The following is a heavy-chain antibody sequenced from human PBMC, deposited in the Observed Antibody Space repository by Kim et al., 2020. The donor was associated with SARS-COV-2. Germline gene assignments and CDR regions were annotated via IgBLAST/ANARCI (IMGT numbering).Heavy chain of an antibody. D-gene: IGHD5-18*01. V-gene: IGHV3-7*03. Sequence: GGSLRLSCAASGFTFSSYWMSWVRQAPGKGLEWVANITQDGSEKYCVDSVKGRFTISRDNPKNSLYLQMNSLRAEDTAVYYCARERETWIQLCFPFDYWGPGTLVTVSS. CDR1: GFTFSSYW. CDR2: ITQDGSEK. J-gene: IGHJ4*02. CDR3: ARERETWIQLCFPFDY.